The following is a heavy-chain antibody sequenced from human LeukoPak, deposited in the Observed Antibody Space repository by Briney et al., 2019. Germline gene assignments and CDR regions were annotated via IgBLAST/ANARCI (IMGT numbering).Heavy chain of an antibody. CDR2: VSGAGGST. D-gene: IGHD3-22*01. Sequence: GGSLRLSCAASGFTFSCNAMSWVRQAPGKELEWVSVVSGAGGSTYYADSVKGRFTISRDNSKNTLYLQMNSLRAEDTAVYYCAKDYGDYYDSSGYYPLDYWGQGTLVTVSS. CDR3: AKDYGDYYDSSGYYPLDY. V-gene: IGHV3-23*01. J-gene: IGHJ4*02. CDR1: GFTFSCNA.